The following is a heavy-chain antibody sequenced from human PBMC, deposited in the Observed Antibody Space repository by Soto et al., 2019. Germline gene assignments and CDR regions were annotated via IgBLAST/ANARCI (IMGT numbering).Heavy chain of an antibody. CDR2: ISYDGSQK. D-gene: IGHD1-20*01. V-gene: IGHV3-30*03. CDR1: GFTFSRHG. CDR3: VRDRRISGINRGLDY. Sequence: GGSLRLSCAASGFTFSRHGMHWVRQAPGKGQEWVAIISYDGSQKYYGDSVKGRFTISRDNSKNTLFLQMNSLRAEDTAVYYCVRDRRISGINRGLDYWGRGTLVTVSS. J-gene: IGHJ4*02.